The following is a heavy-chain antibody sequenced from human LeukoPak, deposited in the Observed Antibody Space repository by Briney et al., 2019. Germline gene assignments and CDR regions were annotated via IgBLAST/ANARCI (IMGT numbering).Heavy chain of an antibody. CDR3: ARDSGGYSGYVDY. CDR1: GGSISSSSYY. V-gene: IGHV4-39*07. CDR2: IYYSGST. J-gene: IGHJ4*02. D-gene: IGHD5-12*01. Sequence: PSEALSLTCTVSGGSISSSSYYWGWIRQPPGKGLEWIGSIYYSGSTYYNPSLKSRVTISVDTSKNQFSLKLSSVTAADTAVYYCARDSGGYSGYVDYWGQGTLVTVSS.